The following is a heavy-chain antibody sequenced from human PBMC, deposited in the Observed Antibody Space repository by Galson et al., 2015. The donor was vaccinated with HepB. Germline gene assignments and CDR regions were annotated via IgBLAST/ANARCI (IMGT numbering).Heavy chain of an antibody. CDR3: AYVITVTARFGY. CDR1: AYTFTSND. Sequence: SVKVSCKASAYTFTSNDINWGRQATGQGLEWMGWMSPNSGKTGYTQKFQGRLIMTWDTSISTAYMDLSSLTSEDTAVYYCAYVITVTARFGYWGQGTLVPVYS. CDR2: MSPNSGKT. V-gene: IGHV1-8*01. D-gene: IGHD4-17*01. J-gene: IGHJ4*02.